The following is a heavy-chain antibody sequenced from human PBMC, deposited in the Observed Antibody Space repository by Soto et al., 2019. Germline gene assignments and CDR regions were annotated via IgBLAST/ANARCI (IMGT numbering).Heavy chain of an antibody. D-gene: IGHD1-26*01. CDR2: IYYSGST. CDR3: ARDSSLLRSRRPSGMDV. J-gene: IGHJ6*02. CDR1: GGSISSGGYY. Sequence: QVQLQESGPGLVKPSQTLSLTCTVSGGSISSGGYYWSWIRQHPGKGLEWIGYIYYSGSTYYNPSLKSRVTISVDTSKNQFSLKLSSVTAADTAVYYCARDSSLLRSRRPSGMDVWGQGTTVTVSS. V-gene: IGHV4-31*03.